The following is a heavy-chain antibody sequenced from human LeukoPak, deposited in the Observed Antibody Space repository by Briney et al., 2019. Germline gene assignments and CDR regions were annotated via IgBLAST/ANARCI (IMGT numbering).Heavy chain of an antibody. D-gene: IGHD2-21*02. Sequence: SETLSLTCTVSGGSISSYYWSWIRQPPGKGLEWIGYIYYSGGTNYNPSLKSRVTISVDTSKNQFSLKLSSVTAADTAVYYCARQVLVTADFDYWGQGTLVTVSS. CDR3: ARQVLVTADFDY. J-gene: IGHJ4*02. CDR1: GGSISSYY. V-gene: IGHV4-59*08. CDR2: IYYSGGT.